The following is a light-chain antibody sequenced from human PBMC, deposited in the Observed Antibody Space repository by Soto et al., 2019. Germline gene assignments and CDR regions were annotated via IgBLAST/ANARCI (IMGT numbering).Light chain of an antibody. CDR1: SSDVGGYNY. CDR2: EVS. CDR3: SSYTSSSPYV. V-gene: IGLV2-14*01. J-gene: IGLJ1*01. Sequence: QSALTQPASVSGSPGQSITISCTGTSSDVGGYNYVSWYQLHPGKAPKLMIYEVSNRPSGVSNRFSGSKSGNTASPTISGLQAEDEADYYCSSYTSSSPYVFGTGTKLTVL.